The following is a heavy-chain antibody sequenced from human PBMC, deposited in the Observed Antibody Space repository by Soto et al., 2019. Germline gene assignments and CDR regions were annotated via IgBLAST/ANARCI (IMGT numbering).Heavy chain of an antibody. J-gene: IGHJ1*01. CDR2: IYHIGST. CDR1: GGSISSGVYS. Sequence: QLQLQESGSGLVKPSQTLSLTCAVSGGSISSGVYSWIWIRQPPGKGLEWIGYIYHIGSTYYNPSLKRRVTISVHRSKNQFSLKLSSVPAADTAVYYCASAFGSSGYRWGQGTLVTVSA. V-gene: IGHV4-30-2*01. D-gene: IGHD3-22*01. CDR3: ASAFGSSGYR.